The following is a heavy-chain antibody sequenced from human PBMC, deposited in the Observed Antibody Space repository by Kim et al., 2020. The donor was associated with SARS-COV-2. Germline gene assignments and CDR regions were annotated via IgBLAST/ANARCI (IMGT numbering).Heavy chain of an antibody. CDR2: IYTSGST. Sequence: SETLSLTCTVSGGSISSGSYYWSWIRQPAGKGLEWIGHIYTSGSTNYNPSLKSRVTISVDTSNNQFSLKLSSVTAADTAVYYCARRAPSAAGYYFDYWGQGTLVTVSS. V-gene: IGHV4-61*09. J-gene: IGHJ4*02. CDR1: GGSISSGSYY. CDR3: ARRAPSAAGYYFDY. D-gene: IGHD6-13*01.